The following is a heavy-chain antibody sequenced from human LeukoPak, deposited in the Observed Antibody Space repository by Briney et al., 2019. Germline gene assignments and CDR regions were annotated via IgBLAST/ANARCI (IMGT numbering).Heavy chain of an antibody. CDR3: ARTITMVRGVCPPDY. V-gene: IGHV3-11*01. J-gene: IGHJ4*02. CDR1: GFTFSDYY. Sequence: GGSLRLSCAASGFTFSDYYMSWIRQAPGKGLEWVSYISSSGSTIYYADSVKGRFTISRDNAKNSLYLQMNSLRAEDTAVYYCARTITMVRGVCPPDYWGQGTLVTVSS. D-gene: IGHD3-10*01. CDR2: ISSSGSTI.